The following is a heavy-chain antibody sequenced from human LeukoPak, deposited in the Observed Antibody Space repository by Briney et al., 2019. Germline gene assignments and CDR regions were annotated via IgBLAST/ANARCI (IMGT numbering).Heavy chain of an antibody. J-gene: IGHJ4*02. CDR3: VRDFRSADY. CDR2: ICPDGTVT. CDR1: GFSFSTYC. Sequence: GGSLRLSCAASGFSFSTYCMHWVRQAPGKGPMWVSRICPDGTVTNYADSVKARFSISRDNARNTVYLQMNSLRAEDTAVYYCVRDFRSADYWGQGTLVTVSS. V-gene: IGHV3-74*01.